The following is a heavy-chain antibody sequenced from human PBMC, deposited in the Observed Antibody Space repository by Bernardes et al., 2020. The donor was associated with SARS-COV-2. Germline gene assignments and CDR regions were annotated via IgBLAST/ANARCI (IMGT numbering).Heavy chain of an antibody. CDR2: IKSKTDGGTT. Sequence: GRSLRVSCAASGFTFSNAWMSWVRQAPGKGLEWVGRIKSKTDGGTTDYAAPVKGRFTISRDDSKNTLYLQMNSLKTEDTAVYYCTTDAPPVGAIPWGYYYYGMDVWGQGTTVTVSS. V-gene: IGHV3-15*01. D-gene: IGHD1-26*01. CDR3: TTDAPPVGAIPWGYYYYGMDV. CDR1: GFTFSNAW. J-gene: IGHJ6*02.